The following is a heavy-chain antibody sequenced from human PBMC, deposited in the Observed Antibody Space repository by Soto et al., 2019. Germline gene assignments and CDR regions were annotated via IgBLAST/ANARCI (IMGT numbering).Heavy chain of an antibody. Sequence: ASVKVSCKASGYTFTGYYMHWVRQAPGQGLEWMGWINPNSGGTNYAQKFQGWVTMTRDTSISTAYMELSRLRSDDTAVYYCARWGEYYDILTGQTYAFDIWGQGTMVTVSS. J-gene: IGHJ3*02. CDR1: GYTFTGYY. CDR2: INPNSGGT. CDR3: ARWGEYYDILTGQTYAFDI. D-gene: IGHD3-9*01. V-gene: IGHV1-2*04.